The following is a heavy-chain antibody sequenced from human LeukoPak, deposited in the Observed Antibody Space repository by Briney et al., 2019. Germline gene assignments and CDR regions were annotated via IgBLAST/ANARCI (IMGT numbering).Heavy chain of an antibody. Sequence: GGSLRLSCTASGFTFSSYGMHWVRQAPGKGLEWVAIIWHDASNKYYADSVKGRFTISRDDSKNTMYLEMNSLRVEDTAVYYCARDRGQLSNWFDPWGQGTLVTVSS. CDR3: ARDRGQLSNWFDP. J-gene: IGHJ5*02. CDR1: GFTFSSYG. D-gene: IGHD2-2*01. V-gene: IGHV3-33*01. CDR2: IWHDASNK.